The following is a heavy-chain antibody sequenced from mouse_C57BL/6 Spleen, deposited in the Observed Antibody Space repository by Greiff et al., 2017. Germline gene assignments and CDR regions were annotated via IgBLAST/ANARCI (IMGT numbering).Heavy chain of an antibody. CDR1: GYTFTSYW. J-gene: IGHJ2*01. CDR3: ARRGWDEDFDY. V-gene: IGHV1-52*01. D-gene: IGHD4-1*01. CDR2: IDPSDSET. Sequence: QVQLQQPGAELVRPGSSVKLSCKASGYTFTSYWMHWVKQRPIQGLEWIGNIDPSDSETHYNQKFKDKATLTVDKSSSTAYMQLSSLTSEDSAVYYCARRGWDEDFDYWGQGTTLTVSS.